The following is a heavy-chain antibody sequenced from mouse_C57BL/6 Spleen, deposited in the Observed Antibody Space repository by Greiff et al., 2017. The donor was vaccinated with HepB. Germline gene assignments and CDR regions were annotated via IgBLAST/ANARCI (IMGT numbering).Heavy chain of an antibody. CDR1: GFTFSDYG. CDR2: ISSGSSTI. V-gene: IGHV5-17*01. D-gene: IGHD2-3*01. Sequence: EVKLVESGGGLVKPGGSLKLSCAASGFTFSDYGMHWVRQAPEKGLEWVAYISSGSSTIYYADTVKGRFTISRDNAKNTLFLQMTSLRSEDTAMYYCARSRGGYYPDVWGTGTTVTVSS. J-gene: IGHJ1*03. CDR3: ARSRGGYYPDV.